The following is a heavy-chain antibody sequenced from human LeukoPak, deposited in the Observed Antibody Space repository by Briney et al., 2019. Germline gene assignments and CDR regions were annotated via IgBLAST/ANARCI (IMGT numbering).Heavy chain of an antibody. CDR3: ARWQLAPGFDY. CDR1: GFTVSSNY. J-gene: IGHJ4*02. CDR2: IYSGGST. V-gene: IGHV3-53*01. Sequence: VGSLRLSCAASGFTVSSNYMSWVRQAPGKGLEWVSVIYSGGSTYYADSVKGRFTISRDNSKNTLYLQMNSLRAEDTAVYYCARWQLAPGFDYWGQGTLVTVSS. D-gene: IGHD6-13*01.